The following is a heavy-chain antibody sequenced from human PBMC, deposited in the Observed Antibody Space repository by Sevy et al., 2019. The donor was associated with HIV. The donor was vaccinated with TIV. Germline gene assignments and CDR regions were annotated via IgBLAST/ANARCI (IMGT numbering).Heavy chain of an antibody. J-gene: IGHJ3*02. D-gene: IGHD6-19*01. CDR3: ARHLPCGDSGWYFLWRGHAFDI. V-gene: IGHV4-39*01. CDR1: SGSISSSSHY. CDR2: IYYSGSA. Sequence: SETLSLTCTVSSGSISSSSHYWGWIRQPPGKGLEWIGSIYYSGSAYYNPSLKSRVTISVDTSKNQFSLKLSSVTAADTAVYYCARHLPCGDSGWYFLWRGHAFDIWGQGTMVTVSS.